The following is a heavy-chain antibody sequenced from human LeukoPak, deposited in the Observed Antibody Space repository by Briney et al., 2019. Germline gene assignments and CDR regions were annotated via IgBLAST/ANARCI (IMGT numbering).Heavy chain of an antibody. CDR1: GFTFSSYW. J-gene: IGHJ4*02. D-gene: IGHD5-18*01. V-gene: IGHV3-7*01. Sequence: GGSLRLSCAASGFTFSSYWMSWVRQAPGKGLEWVANIKQDGSEKYYVDSVKGRFTISRDNAKNSLYLQMNSLRAEDTAVYYCAREPEKRGYSYGWTNLFDYWGQGTLVTVSS. CDR3: AREPEKRGYSYGWTNLFDY. CDR2: IKQDGSEK.